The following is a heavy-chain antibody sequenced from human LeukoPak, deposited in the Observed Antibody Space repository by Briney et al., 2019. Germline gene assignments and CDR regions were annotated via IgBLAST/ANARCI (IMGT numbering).Heavy chain of an antibody. D-gene: IGHD2-2*01. V-gene: IGHV3-21*01. CDR1: GFTFSSYS. J-gene: IGHJ3*02. Sequence: PGGSLRLACAASGFTFSSYSMNWVRQAPGEGLEWVSSISSSGSFIYYADSVKGRFTISRDNARNSLFLQMNSLRAEDTAVYYCARDLRYCSSASCSENGAFDIWGQGTMVTVSS. CDR2: ISSSGSFI. CDR3: ARDLRYCSSASCSENGAFDI.